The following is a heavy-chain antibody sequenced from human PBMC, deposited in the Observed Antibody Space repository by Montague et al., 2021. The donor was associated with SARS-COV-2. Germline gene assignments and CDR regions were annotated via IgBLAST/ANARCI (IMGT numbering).Heavy chain of an antibody. V-gene: IGHV4-4*09. Sequence: SETLSLTCTASGGSINDHYRSWIRQSPGKGLEWIGYISSNGKTNYNPSLKSRVTLSADASRNEFSLELSSVTAADTAMYYCTRLPRGSGTWGYFDYWAQGTLVTVSS. D-gene: IGHD3-10*01. CDR3: TRLPRGSGTWGYFDY. CDR2: ISSNGKT. CDR1: GGSINDHY. J-gene: IGHJ4*02.